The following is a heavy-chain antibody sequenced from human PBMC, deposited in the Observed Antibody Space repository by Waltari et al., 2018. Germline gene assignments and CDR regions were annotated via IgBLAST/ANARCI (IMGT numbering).Heavy chain of an antibody. CDR3: AKDAGIAFDY. J-gene: IGHJ4*02. D-gene: IGHD6-13*01. CDR2: IRFDGSNK. Sequence: QVQLVESGGGVVQPGGSLRLSCAASGFTVSSYGMNWVRQAPGKGLEWVAFIRFDGSNKYYADSVMDRFTISRDESTTTLHLQMNSLRAEDTAVYYCAKDAGIAFDYWGQGTLVTGSA. CDR1: GFTVSSYG. V-gene: IGHV3-30*02.